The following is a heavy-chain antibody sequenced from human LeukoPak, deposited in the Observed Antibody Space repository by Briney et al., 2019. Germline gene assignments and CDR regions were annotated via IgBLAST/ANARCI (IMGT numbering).Heavy chain of an antibody. Sequence: GGSLRLSCAASGFTFSSYAMSWVRQAPGKGLEWVSAISGSGGSTYYADSVKGRFTISRDNSRNTLYLQMNSLRAEDTAVYYCATSLGTYGSGSYNVYGMDVWGQGTTVTVSS. CDR2: ISGSGGST. J-gene: IGHJ6*02. D-gene: IGHD3-10*01. V-gene: IGHV3-23*01. CDR1: GFTFSSYA. CDR3: ATSLGTYGSGSYNVYGMDV.